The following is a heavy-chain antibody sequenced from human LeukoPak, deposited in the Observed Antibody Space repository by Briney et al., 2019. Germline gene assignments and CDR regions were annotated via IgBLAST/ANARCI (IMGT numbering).Heavy chain of an antibody. D-gene: IGHD1-26*01. J-gene: IGHJ5*02. CDR1: GFTFSSYA. V-gene: IGHV3-64*01. CDR2: ISSNGGST. CDR3: ARGGSYFPHWFDP. Sequence: SGGSLRLSCAASGFTFSSYAMHWVRQAPGKGLEYVSAISSNGGSTYYANSVKGRFTIYRDNSKNTLYLQMGSLRAEDMAVYYCARGGSYFPHWFDPCGQGTLVTASS.